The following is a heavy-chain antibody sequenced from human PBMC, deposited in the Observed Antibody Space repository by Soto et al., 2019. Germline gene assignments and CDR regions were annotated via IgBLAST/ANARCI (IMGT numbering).Heavy chain of an antibody. V-gene: IGHV1-3*01. CDR2: INAGNGNT. CDR1: GYTCTSYG. D-gene: IGHD2-2*01. Sequence: ASVKVSCKASGYTCTSYGISWVRQAPGQRLEWMGWINAGNGNTKYSQKFQGRVTITRDTSASTAYMELSSLRSEDTAVYYCARSVVVPAAPDYWGQGTLVTVSS. CDR3: ARSVVVPAAPDY. J-gene: IGHJ4*02.